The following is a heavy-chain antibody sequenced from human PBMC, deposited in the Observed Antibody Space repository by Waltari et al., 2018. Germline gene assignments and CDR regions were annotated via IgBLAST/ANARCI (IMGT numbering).Heavy chain of an antibody. CDR2: IIPIFGTA. J-gene: IGHJ3*02. V-gene: IGHV1-69*13. CDR3: ARVGPNYYDSSGYHAAFDI. D-gene: IGHD3-22*01. Sequence: QVQLVQSGAEVKKPGSSVKVSCKASGGTFSSYAISWVRQAPGQGLEWMGGIIPIFGTANYAQKFQGRVTITADESTSTAYMELSSLRSEDTAVYYCARVGPNYYDSSGYHAAFDIWGQGTMVTVSS. CDR1: GGTFSSYA.